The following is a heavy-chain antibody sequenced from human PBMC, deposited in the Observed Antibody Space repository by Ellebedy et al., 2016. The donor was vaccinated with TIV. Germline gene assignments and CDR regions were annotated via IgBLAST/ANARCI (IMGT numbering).Heavy chain of an antibody. CDR1: GYTFTGYY. V-gene: IGHV1-18*04. D-gene: IGHD2-2*01. CDR2: ISAYNGNT. J-gene: IGHJ3*02. Sequence: ASVKVSXXASGYTFTGYYMHWVRQAPGQGLEWMGWISAYNGNTNYAQKLQGRVTMTTDTSTSTAYMELRSLRSDDTAVYYCARDLPYCSSTSCYSGDAFDIWGQGTMVTVSS. CDR3: ARDLPYCSSTSCYSGDAFDI.